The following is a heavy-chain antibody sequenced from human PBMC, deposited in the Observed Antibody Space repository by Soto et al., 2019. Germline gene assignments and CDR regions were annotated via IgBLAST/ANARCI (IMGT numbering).Heavy chain of an antibody. D-gene: IGHD4-17*01. CDR1: GGSISSYY. J-gene: IGHJ5*02. V-gene: IGHV4-59*01. CDR3: ARSYGDYDPRNLFDP. Sequence: PSETLSLTCTVSGGSISSYYWSWIRQPPGKGLEWIGYIYYSGSTNYNPSLKSRVTISVDTSKNQFSLKLSSVTAADTAVYYCARSYGDYDPRNLFDPWGQGTLVTVSS. CDR2: IYYSGST.